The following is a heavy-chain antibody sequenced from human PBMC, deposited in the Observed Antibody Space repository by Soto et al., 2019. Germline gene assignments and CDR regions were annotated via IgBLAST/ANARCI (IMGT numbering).Heavy chain of an antibody. CDR3: ARLVGNSWFDS. J-gene: IGHJ5*01. CDR1: GDSVSTNRAT. CDR2: TYYRSKWYD. Sequence: SQTLSLTCAISGDSVSTNRATWNLIRQSPSRGLEWLGRTYYRSKWYDSYAVSLKARMTISPDTSKNQFSLQLNSVTPEDTAVYYCARLVGNSWFDSWGQGTLVTVSS. D-gene: IGHD2-8*02. V-gene: IGHV6-1*01.